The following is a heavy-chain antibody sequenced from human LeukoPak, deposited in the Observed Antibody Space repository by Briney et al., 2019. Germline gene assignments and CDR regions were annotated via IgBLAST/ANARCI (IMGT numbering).Heavy chain of an antibody. CDR2: ISASGGST. CDR1: GFTFSSYA. J-gene: IGHJ5*02. V-gene: IGHV3-23*01. CDR3: AKADGSWTYDP. D-gene: IGHD5-24*01. Sequence: PGGSLRLSCAVSGFTFSSYAMSWVRQAPGKGLEWVSAISASGGSTHYADSVKGRFTISRDNSKNTLFLQMNSLRAEDTAVYYCAKADGSWTYDPWGQGTLVTVSS.